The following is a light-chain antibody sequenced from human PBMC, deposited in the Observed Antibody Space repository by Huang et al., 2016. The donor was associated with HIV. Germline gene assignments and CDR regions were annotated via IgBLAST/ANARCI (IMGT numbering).Light chain of an antibody. CDR1: QSVLCSSKNKNC. CDR3: QQYYSTPRT. Sequence: DIVMTQSPDSLAVSLGERATINCKSSQSVLCSSKNKNCLAGYQQKPGQPPKLRIDWASTRDSGVPDRFSGSGSGTDVTLTISSLQAEDVGVYDCQQYYSTPRTFGQGTKVEIK. CDR2: WAS. V-gene: IGKV4-1*01. J-gene: IGKJ1*01.